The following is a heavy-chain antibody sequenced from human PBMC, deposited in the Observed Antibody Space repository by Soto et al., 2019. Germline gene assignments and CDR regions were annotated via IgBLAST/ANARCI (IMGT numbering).Heavy chain of an antibody. J-gene: IGHJ4*02. D-gene: IGHD2-15*01. CDR3: ARRDSGGFYRFFDS. V-gene: IGHV1-69*06. CDR2: TGSGTGPG. Sequence: SVKVSCKASGGSLSTNPISWVRQAPGQGLEWMGGTGSGTGPGNHAQKFQGRLTVTADKSTSTVYMELTNLSSEDTAVYYCARRDSGGFYRFFDSWCQGTLVTVSS. CDR1: GGSLSTNP.